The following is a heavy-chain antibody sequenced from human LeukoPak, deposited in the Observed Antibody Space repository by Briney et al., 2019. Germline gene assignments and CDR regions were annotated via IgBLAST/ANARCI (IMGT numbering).Heavy chain of an antibody. D-gene: IGHD6-13*01. CDR1: GFTFSNYW. Sequence: GGSLRLSCAASGFTFSNYWMHWVRQAPGKGLVWVSRINSDGINTSYADSVKGRFTISRDNAKNTLNLQMNSLRAEDTAVYYCARDGLRYSSSWYAIDYWGQGTLVTVSS. V-gene: IGHV3-74*01. J-gene: IGHJ4*02. CDR2: INSDGINT. CDR3: ARDGLRYSSSWYAIDY.